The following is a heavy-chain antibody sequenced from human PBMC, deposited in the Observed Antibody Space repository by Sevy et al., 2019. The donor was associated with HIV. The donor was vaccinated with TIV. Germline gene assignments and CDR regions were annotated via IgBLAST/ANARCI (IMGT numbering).Heavy chain of an antibody. CDR2: ISAYNGNT. CDR3: ARDSDDYGDYSTQNYFDY. CDR1: GYTFISYG. J-gene: IGHJ4*02. V-gene: IGHV1-18*01. D-gene: IGHD4-17*01. Sequence: VSVKVSCKASGYTFISYGISWVRQAHGQGLEWMGWISAYNGNTNYAQKLQGRVTMTTDTSTSTAYMELRSLRSDDTAVYYCARDSDDYGDYSTQNYFDYWGQGTLVTVSS.